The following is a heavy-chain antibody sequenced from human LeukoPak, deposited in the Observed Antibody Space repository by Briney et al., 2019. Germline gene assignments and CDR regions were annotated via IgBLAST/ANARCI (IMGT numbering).Heavy chain of an antibody. Sequence: TTSETLSLTCTVSGGSISNYYWSWIRQPPGKGLEWIGYIYYSGSTNYNPSLKSRVTISVDTSKNQFSLKLSSVTAADTAMYYCARGIVSNRENYFDYWGQGTLVTVSS. CDR2: IYYSGST. D-gene: IGHD1-14*01. J-gene: IGHJ4*02. CDR1: GGSISNYY. CDR3: ARGIVSNRENYFDY. V-gene: IGHV4-59*01.